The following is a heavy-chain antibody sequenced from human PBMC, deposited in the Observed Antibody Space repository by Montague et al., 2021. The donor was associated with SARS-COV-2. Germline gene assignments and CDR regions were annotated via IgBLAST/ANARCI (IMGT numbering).Heavy chain of an antibody. V-gene: IGHV3-30-3*01. CDR2: ISFGGNDR. Sequence: SPRLSCAASGFSFSSYAMHWVRQPPGKGLEWLAVISFGGNDRYYAGSLRGRFTISRDNSKDTLYLQLTDLRSDDTGVYYCARVAQLLLGNPQNLFDPWGQGTLVTVST. J-gene: IGHJ5*02. CDR3: ARVAQLLLGNPQNLFDP. D-gene: IGHD1-1*01. CDR1: GFSFSSYA.